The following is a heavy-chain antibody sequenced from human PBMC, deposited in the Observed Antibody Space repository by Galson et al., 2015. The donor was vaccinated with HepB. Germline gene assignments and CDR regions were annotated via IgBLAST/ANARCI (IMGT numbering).Heavy chain of an antibody. CDR3: ARGAHDYGDYDWYFDL. CDR2: TYCRSKWYN. D-gene: IGHD4-17*01. J-gene: IGHJ2*01. V-gene: IGHV6-1*01. Sequence: CAISGDSVSSNSAAWNWIRQSPSRGLEWLGRTYCRSKWYNDYAVSVKSRITINPDTSKNQFSLQLNSVTPEDTAVYYCARGAHDYGDYDWYFDLWGRGTLVTVSS. CDR1: GDSVSSNSAA.